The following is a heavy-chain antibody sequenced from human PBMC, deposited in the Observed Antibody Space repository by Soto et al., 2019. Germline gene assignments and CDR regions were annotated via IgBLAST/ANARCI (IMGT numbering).Heavy chain of an antibody. V-gene: IGHV3-30*18. D-gene: IGHD3-10*01. CDR3: AKGARITMVRGVIITGPKHVLFDS. J-gene: IGHJ4*02. CDR1: GFTFSSYG. Sequence: PEVSLRLSCAASGFTFSSYGMHWVRQAPGKGLEWVAVISYDGSNKYYADSVKGRFTISRDNSKNTLYLQMNSLRAEDTAVYYCAKGARITMVRGVIITGPKHVLFDSWGQGT. CDR2: ISYDGSNK.